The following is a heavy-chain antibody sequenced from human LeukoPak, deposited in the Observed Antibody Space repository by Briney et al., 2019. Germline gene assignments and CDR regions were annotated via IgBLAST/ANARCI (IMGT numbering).Heavy chain of an antibody. CDR1: GGTFGSYA. D-gene: IGHD2-2*01. CDR3: ARGQLPRVPFYYYYYGMDV. Sequence: ASVKVSCKASGGTFGSYAISWVRQAPGQGLERMGGIIPIFGTANYAQKFQGRVTITADESTSTAYMELSSLRSEDTAVYYCARGQLPRVPFYYYYYGMDVWGQGTTVTVSS. V-gene: IGHV1-69*13. J-gene: IGHJ6*02. CDR2: IIPIFGTA.